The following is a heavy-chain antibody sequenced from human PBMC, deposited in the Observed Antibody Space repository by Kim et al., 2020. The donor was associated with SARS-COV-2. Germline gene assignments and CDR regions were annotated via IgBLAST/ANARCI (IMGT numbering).Heavy chain of an antibody. V-gene: IGHV4-39*07. CDR2: IYYSRST. J-gene: IGHJ4*02. CDR3: ARDPRLTHYYDSSGLDY. Sequence: SETLSLTCTVSGGSISSSSYYWGWIRQPPGKGLEWIGSIYYSRSTYYNPSLKSRVTISVDTSKNQFSLKLSSVTAADTAVYYCARDPRLTHYYDSSGLDYWGQGTLVTVSS. CDR1: GGSISSSSYY. D-gene: IGHD3-22*01.